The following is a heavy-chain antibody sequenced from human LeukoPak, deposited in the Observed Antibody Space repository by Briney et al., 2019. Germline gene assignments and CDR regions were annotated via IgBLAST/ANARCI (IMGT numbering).Heavy chain of an antibody. J-gene: IGHJ4*02. Sequence: GGSLRLSCAASGFTFSRNWMHWVRQAPGKGLVWVSRINSDGSITNYADSVKGRFTISRDNAKNTLYLQMSSLRAEDAAVYYCAKIDAYWGQGTLVTVSS. CDR1: GFTFSRNW. CDR2: INSDGSIT. V-gene: IGHV3-74*01. CDR3: AKIDAY.